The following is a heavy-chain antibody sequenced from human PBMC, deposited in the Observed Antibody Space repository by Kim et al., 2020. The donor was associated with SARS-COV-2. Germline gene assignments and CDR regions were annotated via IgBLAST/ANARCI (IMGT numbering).Heavy chain of an antibody. J-gene: IGHJ5*02. D-gene: IGHD3-9*01. Sequence: SETLSLTCTVSGGSISSYYWSWIRQPPGKGLEWIGYIYYSGSTNYNPSLKSRVTISVDTSKNQFSLKLSSVTAADTAVYYCARDLTYYDILTGYYRSLGWFDPWGQGALVTVSS. CDR2: IYYSGST. V-gene: IGHV4-59*01. CDR3: ARDLTYYDILTGYYRSLGWFDP. CDR1: GGSISSYY.